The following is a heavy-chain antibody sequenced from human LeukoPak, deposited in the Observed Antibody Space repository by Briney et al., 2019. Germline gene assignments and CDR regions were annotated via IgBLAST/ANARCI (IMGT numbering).Heavy chain of an antibody. D-gene: IGHD1-26*01. CDR3: VNGPGGSYHDAFDI. V-gene: IGHV3-23*01. CDR2: ISGSGGST. CDR1: GFTFSSYA. J-gene: IGHJ3*02. Sequence: GGSLRLSCAASGFTFSSYAMSWVRQAPGKGLEWVSAISGSGGSTYYADSVKGRFTISRDNSKNTLYLQVNSLRAEDTAVYYCVNGPGGSYHDAFDIWGQGTMVTVSS.